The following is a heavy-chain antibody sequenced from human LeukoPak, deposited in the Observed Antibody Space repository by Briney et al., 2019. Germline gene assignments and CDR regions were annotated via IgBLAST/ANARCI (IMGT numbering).Heavy chain of an antibody. D-gene: IGHD3-10*01. CDR1: GGSISSYY. Sequence: PSETLSLACTVSGGSISSYYWSWIRQPPGKGLEWIGYIYYSGSTNYNPSLKSRVTISVDTSKNQFSLKLSSVTAADTAVYYCARARSHYGNFDYWGRGTLVTVSS. CDR2: IYYSGST. V-gene: IGHV4-59*01. CDR3: ARARSHYGNFDY. J-gene: IGHJ4*02.